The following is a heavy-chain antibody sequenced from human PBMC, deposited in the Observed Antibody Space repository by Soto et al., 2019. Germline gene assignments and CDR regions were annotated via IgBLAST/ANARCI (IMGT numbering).Heavy chain of an antibody. CDR1: GGTLGDYA. J-gene: IGHJ4*02. CDR2: INPSLGTS. Sequence: QLKLVQSGYEVRKPGSSVKVSCKASGGTLGDYAFSWVRQAPGQGLAGLGGINPSLGTSECAQELRARITMSAYELMGSAYMELSILNTEDTAVYYCARAIPVVTGGDYFDLGGQGTLVTVSS. V-gene: IGHV1-69*01. CDR3: ARAIPVVTGGDYFDL. D-gene: IGHD2-15*01.